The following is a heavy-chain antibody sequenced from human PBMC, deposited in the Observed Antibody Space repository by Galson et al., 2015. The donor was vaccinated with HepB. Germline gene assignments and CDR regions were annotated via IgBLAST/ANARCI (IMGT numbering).Heavy chain of an antibody. V-gene: IGHV3-21*01. CDR3: ARQLLWFGEPEDY. J-gene: IGHJ4*02. CDR1: GFTFSSYS. CDR2: ISSSSSYI. D-gene: IGHD3-10*01. Sequence: SLRLSCAASGFTFSSYSMNWIRQAPGKGLEWVSSISSSSSYIYYADSVKGRFTISRDNAKNSLYLQMNSLRAEDTAVYYCARQLLWFGEPEDYWGQGTLVTVSS.